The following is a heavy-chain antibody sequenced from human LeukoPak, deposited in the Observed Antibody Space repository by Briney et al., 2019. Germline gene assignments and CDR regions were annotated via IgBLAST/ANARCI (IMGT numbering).Heavy chain of an antibody. CDR1: GFTFSSYG. CDR2: ISYDGSNK. Sequence: GRSLRLSCAASGFTFSSYGMHWVRQAPGKGLEWVAVISYDGSNKYYADSVKGRFTISRDNSKNMLYLQMNSLRAEDTAVYYCANLGNYWGRGTLVTVSS. D-gene: IGHD3-16*01. V-gene: IGHV3-30*18. J-gene: IGHJ4*02. CDR3: ANLGNY.